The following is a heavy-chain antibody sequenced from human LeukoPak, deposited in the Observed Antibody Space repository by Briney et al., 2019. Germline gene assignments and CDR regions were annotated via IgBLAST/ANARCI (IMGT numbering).Heavy chain of an antibody. CDR3: ARWFGVRMGIYYMDV. Sequence: GGSLRLSCAASGFTFSSYWMHWVRQAPGKGLVWVSRINSDGSSTSYADSVKGRFTISRDNAKNTLYLQMNGLRAEDTAVYYCARWFGVRMGIYYMDVWGKGTTVTVPS. CDR1: GFTFSSYW. J-gene: IGHJ6*03. CDR2: INSDGSST. V-gene: IGHV3-74*01. D-gene: IGHD3-3*01.